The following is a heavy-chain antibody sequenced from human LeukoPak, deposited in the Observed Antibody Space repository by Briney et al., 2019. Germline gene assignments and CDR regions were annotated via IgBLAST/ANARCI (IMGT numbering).Heavy chain of an antibody. Sequence: SETLSLTCTVSGGSISSYYWSWIRQPPGMGLEWIGYIYYSGSTNYNPSLKSRVTMSVDTSKNQFSLKLSSVTAADTAVYYCARHLGYCSTTSCYSWFDPWGQGTLVTVSS. D-gene: IGHD2-2*01. CDR1: GGSISSYY. CDR3: ARHLGYCSTTSCYSWFDP. J-gene: IGHJ5*02. CDR2: IYYSGST. V-gene: IGHV4-59*01.